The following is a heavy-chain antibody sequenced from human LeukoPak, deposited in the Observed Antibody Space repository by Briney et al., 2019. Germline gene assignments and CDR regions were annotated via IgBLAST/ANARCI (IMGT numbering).Heavy chain of an antibody. V-gene: IGHV1-18*01. D-gene: IGHD5-18*01. CDR1: GYTFTSYG. CDR2: ISAYNGNT. J-gene: IGHJ6*02. Sequence: ASAKVSCKASGYTFTSYGISWVRQAPGQGLEWMGWISAYNGNTNYAQKLQGRVTMTTDTSTSTAYMELRSLRSDDTAVYYCARDPGYSYGYYYYGMDVWGQGTTVTVSS. CDR3: ARDPGYSYGYYYYGMDV.